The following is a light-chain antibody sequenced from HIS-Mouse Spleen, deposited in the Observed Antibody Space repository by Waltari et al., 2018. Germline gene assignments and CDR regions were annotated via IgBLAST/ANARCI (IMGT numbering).Light chain of an antibody. Sequence: SYELTQPPSVSVSPGQTARLTCSGDALPKQYAYWYQQKPGQAPVLVLYQDSERPSGIPERFSGSSSGTTGTLSISGVQAEDEADYYCQSADSSGTYVVFGGGTKLTVL. CDR2: QDS. J-gene: IGLJ2*01. V-gene: IGLV3-25*03. CDR1: ALPKQY. CDR3: QSADSSGTYVV.